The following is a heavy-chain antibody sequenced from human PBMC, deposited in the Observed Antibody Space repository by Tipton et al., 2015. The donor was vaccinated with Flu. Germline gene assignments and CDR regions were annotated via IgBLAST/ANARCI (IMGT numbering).Heavy chain of an antibody. Sequence: TLSLTCTVSGGSISSYYWSWIRQPAGKGLEWIGRIYTSGSTNYNPSLKSRVTMSVDTSKNQFSLKLSSVTAADTAVYYCAGYEGSQVDAFDIWGQGTMVTVSS. J-gene: IGHJ3*02. CDR3: AGYEGSQVDAFDI. V-gene: IGHV4-4*07. CDR2: IYTSGST. CDR1: GGSISSYY. D-gene: IGHD2-15*01.